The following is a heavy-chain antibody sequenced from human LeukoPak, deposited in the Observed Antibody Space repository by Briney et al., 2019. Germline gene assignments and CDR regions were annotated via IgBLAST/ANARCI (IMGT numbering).Heavy chain of an antibody. CDR1: GFTFSSYW. V-gene: IGHV3-7*03. CDR2: IKQDGSEI. Sequence: PGGSLRLSCAASGFTFSSYWMNWVRQAPGKGLEWVANIKQDGSEIYCVDSVKGRFTISRDNAKNSLYLQMNSLRAEDTAVYYCATSRTFDYWGQGTLVTVSS. J-gene: IGHJ4*02. D-gene: IGHD1-1*01. CDR3: ATSRTFDY.